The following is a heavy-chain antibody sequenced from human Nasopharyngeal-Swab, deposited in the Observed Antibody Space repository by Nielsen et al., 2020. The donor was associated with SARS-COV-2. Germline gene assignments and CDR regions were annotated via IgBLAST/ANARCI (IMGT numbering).Heavy chain of an antibody. Sequence: WIRQPPGKGLEWIGEINHSGSTNYSPSLKSRVTISVDTSKNQFSLKLSSVTAADTAVYYCARIEDCSSTSCYDYFDYWGQGTLVTVSS. CDR2: INHSGST. D-gene: IGHD2-2*01. V-gene: IGHV4-34*01. J-gene: IGHJ4*02. CDR3: ARIEDCSSTSCYDYFDY.